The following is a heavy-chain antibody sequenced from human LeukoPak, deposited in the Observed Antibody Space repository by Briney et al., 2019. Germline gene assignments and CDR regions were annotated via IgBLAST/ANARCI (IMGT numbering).Heavy chain of an antibody. D-gene: IGHD3-22*01. CDR3: ARGDTMIVVVITDY. Sequence: SETLSLTCTVSGGSISSSSYYWGWIRQPPGKGLEWIGYIWPSGSTNCNPSLKSRVTISVDTSKNQFSLKLSSVTAADTAVYYCARGDTMIVVVITDYWGQGTLVTVSS. J-gene: IGHJ4*02. CDR1: GGSISSSSYY. CDR2: IWPSGST. V-gene: IGHV4-39*07.